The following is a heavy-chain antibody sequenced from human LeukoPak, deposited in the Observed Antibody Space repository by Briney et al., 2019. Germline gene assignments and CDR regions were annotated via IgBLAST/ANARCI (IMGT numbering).Heavy chain of an antibody. CDR1: GFTFSSYG. CDR3: AKGGYDYVWGSYYFDY. V-gene: IGHV3-9*01. Sequence: GGTLRLSCAASGFTFSSYGMSWVRQAPGKGLEWVSGISWNSGSIGYADSVKGRFTISRDNAKNSLYLQMNSLRAEGTALYYCAKGGYDYVWGSYYFDYWGQGTLVTVSS. CDR2: ISWNSGSI. J-gene: IGHJ4*02. D-gene: IGHD3-16*01.